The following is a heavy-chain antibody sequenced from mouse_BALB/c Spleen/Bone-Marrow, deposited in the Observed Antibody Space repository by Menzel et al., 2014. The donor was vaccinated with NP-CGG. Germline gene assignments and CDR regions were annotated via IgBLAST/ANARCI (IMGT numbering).Heavy chain of an antibody. J-gene: IGHJ4*01. CDR2: ISNGGGST. Sequence: EVHLVEPGGGLVQPGGSLKLSCATSGFTFSDYYMYWVRQTPEKRLEWVAYISNGGGSTYYPDTVKGRFTISRDNAKNTLYLQMSRLKSEDTAMYYCARNAFYRGYAMDYWGQGTSVTVSS. CDR1: GFTFSDYY. CDR3: ARNAFYRGYAMDY. V-gene: IGHV5-12*02. D-gene: IGHD2-12*01.